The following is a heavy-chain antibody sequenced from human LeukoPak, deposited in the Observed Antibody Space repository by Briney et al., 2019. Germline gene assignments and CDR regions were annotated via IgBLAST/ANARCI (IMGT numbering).Heavy chain of an antibody. CDR1: GFTFSSYA. Sequence: GGSLRLSCAASGFTFSSYALHWVRQAPGKGLEWVAVISYDGSNKYYADSVKGRFTISRDNSKNTLYLQMNSLRAEDTAVYYCATDREGDPSAYYLVGGQGTLITVSS. CDR3: ATDREGDPSAYYLV. D-gene: IGHD3-22*01. J-gene: IGHJ4*02. CDR2: ISYDGSNK. V-gene: IGHV3-30-3*01.